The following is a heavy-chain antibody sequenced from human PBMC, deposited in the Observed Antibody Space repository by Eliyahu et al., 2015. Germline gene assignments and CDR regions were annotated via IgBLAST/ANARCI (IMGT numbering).Heavy chain of an antibody. CDR1: GYTFTNHH. CDR3: GRELSDLAADGTDLKY. CDR2: MNPNNGDR. V-gene: IGHV1-46*01. J-gene: IGHJ4*02. D-gene: IGHD6-13*01. Sequence: QVQLVQSGAEVKEPGASVKVSCKASGYTFTNHHMHWVRQAPGQGLEWMGIMNPNNGDRVYAQKFQGRFTLTRDTSTSTLYMELSSLRSEDTAVYYCGRELSDLAADGTDLKYWGQGTLITVSS.